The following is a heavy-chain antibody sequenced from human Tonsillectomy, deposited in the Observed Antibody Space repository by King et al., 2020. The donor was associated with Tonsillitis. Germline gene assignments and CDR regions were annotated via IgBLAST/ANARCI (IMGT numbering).Heavy chain of an antibody. CDR3: AGGRYYYGSGSSSSDY. V-gene: IGHV1-58*01. D-gene: IGHD3-10*01. CDR1: GFTFTSSA. J-gene: IGHJ4*02. Sequence: QLVESGPEVKKPGTSVKVSCKASGFTFTSSAVQWVRQARGQRLEWIGWIVVGSGNTNYAQKFQERVTITRDMSTSTAYMELSSLRSEDTAVYYCAGGRYYYGSGSSSSDYWGQGTLVTVSS. CDR2: IVVGSGNT.